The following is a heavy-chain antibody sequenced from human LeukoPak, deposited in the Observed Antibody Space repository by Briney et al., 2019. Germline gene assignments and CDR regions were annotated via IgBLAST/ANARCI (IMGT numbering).Heavy chain of an antibody. J-gene: IGHJ5*02. V-gene: IGHV4-59*01. CDR3: ARGVKRTHYGDHAVGWFDP. CDR2: IYYSGST. Sequence: SETLSLTCTVSGGSISSYYWSWIRQPPGKGLEWIGYIYYSGSTNYNPSLKSRVTISVDTSKNQFSLKLSSVTAADTAVYYCARGVKRTHYGDHAVGWFDPWGQGTLVTVSS. D-gene: IGHD4-17*01. CDR1: GGSISSYY.